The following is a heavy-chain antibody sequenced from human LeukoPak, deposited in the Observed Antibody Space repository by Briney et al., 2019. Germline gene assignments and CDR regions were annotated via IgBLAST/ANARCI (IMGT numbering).Heavy chain of an antibody. CDR2: VNPNSGGT. Sequence: GASVKVSCKASGYTFTGYYMHWVRQAPGQGLEWMGWVNPNSGGTNYAQKFQGRVTMTRDTSISTAYMELSRLRSDDTAVYYCARDSKSYLTTFWFDPWGQGTLVTVSS. D-gene: IGHD4-17*01. J-gene: IGHJ5*02. V-gene: IGHV1-2*02. CDR1: GYTFTGYY. CDR3: ARDSKSYLTTFWFDP.